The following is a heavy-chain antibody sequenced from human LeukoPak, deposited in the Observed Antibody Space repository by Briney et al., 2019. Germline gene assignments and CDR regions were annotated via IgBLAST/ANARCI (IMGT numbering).Heavy chain of an antibody. CDR3: AREGAEYSSSDY. J-gene: IGHJ4*02. CDR1: GFTFSDYW. V-gene: IGHV3-74*01. Sequence: GGSLRLSCTASGFTFSDYWMTWVRQAPGKGLVWVSRINSDGSSTSYADSVKGRFTISRDNAKNTLYLQMNSLRTEDTAVYYCAREGAEYSSSDYWGQGTLVTVSS. CDR2: INSDGSST. D-gene: IGHD6-6*01.